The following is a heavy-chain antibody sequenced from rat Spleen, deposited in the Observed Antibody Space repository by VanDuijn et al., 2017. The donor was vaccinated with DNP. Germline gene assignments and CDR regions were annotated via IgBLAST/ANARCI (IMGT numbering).Heavy chain of an antibody. Sequence: EVQLVESGGGLVQPGGSLRLSCAASGFTFSNYGMAWVRQAPKKSLEWVATTSTNGGTTYYRDSVKGRFTISRDNAKSTLYLQMDSLRSEDTATYYCTTESAGLRVWDYWGQGVMGTVSS. D-gene: IGHD1-4*01. V-gene: IGHV5-27*01. CDR1: GFTFSNYG. CDR2: TSTNGGTT. J-gene: IGHJ2*01. CDR3: TTESAGLRVWDY.